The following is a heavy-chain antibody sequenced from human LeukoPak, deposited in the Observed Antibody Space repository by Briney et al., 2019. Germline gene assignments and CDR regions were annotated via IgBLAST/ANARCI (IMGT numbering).Heavy chain of an antibody. D-gene: IGHD2-15*01. CDR1: GFTYSSYS. Sequence: PGGSLRLSCAASGFTYSSYSMNWVRQDPGKGLEWVSSISSSSSYIYYADSVKGRFTISRDNAKNSLYLQMNSLRAEDTAVYYCARDYCSGGSCYGYAFDYWGQGTLVTVSS. V-gene: IGHV3-21*01. CDR2: ISSSSSYI. CDR3: ARDYCSGGSCYGYAFDY. J-gene: IGHJ4*02.